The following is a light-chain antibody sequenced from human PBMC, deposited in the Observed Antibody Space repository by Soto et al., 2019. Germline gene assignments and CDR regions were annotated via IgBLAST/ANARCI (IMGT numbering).Light chain of an antibody. CDR1: SSDVGGYNY. V-gene: IGLV2-14*01. Sequence: QSALTQPASVSGSPGQSITISCTGTSSDVGGYNYVSWYQQHPGKAPKLMIYDVRNRPSGVSNRFSGSRSGNTASLTISGLQAEDEADYYCSSYTSSSTHAVFGGGTQLTVL. CDR2: DVR. CDR3: SSYTSSSTHAV. J-gene: IGLJ7*01.